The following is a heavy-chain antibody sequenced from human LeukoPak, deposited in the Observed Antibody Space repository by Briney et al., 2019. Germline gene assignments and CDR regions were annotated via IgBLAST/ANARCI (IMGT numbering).Heavy chain of an antibody. Sequence: SETLSLTCTVSGGSISSYYWSWIRQPPGKGLEWIGYIYYSGSTNYNPSLKSRVTISVDTSKNQFSLKLCSVTAADTAVYYCARPSGEDAFDIWGQGTMVTVSS. CDR2: IYYSGST. V-gene: IGHV4-59*01. CDR3: ARPSGEDAFDI. D-gene: IGHD3-16*01. CDR1: GGSISSYY. J-gene: IGHJ3*02.